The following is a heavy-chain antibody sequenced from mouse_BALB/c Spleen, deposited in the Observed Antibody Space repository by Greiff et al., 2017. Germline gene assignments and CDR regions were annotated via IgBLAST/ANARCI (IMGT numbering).Heavy chain of an antibody. CDR2: ISTYYGDA. CDR1: GYTFTDYA. V-gene: IGHV1S137*01. CDR3: ARNPIYYDYDGGFAY. J-gene: IGHJ3*01. Sequence: VQLQQSGAELVRPGVSVKISCKGSGYTFTDYAMHWVKQSHAKSLEWIGVISTYYGDASYNQKFKGKATMTVDKSSSTAYMELARLTSEDSAIYYCARNPIYYDYDGGFAYWGQGTLVTVSA. D-gene: IGHD2-4*01.